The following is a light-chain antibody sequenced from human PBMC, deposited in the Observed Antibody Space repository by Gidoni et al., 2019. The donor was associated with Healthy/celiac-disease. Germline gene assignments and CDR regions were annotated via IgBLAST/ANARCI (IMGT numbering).Light chain of an antibody. V-gene: IGKV3-20*01. CDR1: QSVSSSY. CDR2: GAS. CDR3: QQYGSSWT. J-gene: IGKJ1*01. Sequence: EIVLTQSPGTLSLSPGERATLSCRASQSVSSSYLAWYQQKPGQAPRLLIDGASSRATGIPDRFSGSGSGTDFTLTISRLEPEDFAVYYCQQYGSSWTFGQXTKVEIK.